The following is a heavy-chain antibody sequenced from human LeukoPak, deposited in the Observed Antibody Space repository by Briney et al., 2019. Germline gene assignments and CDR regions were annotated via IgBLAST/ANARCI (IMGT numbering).Heavy chain of an antibody. J-gene: IGHJ4*02. CDR3: AKEYAPFVGCDY. CDR1: GFTLSDFA. V-gene: IGHV3-33*06. Sequence: PGGSLRLSCAASGFTLSDFAMHWVRQAPGKGLEWVGVIWSNGINKYYADSVEGRFTISRDNSKNTLSLQMDSLRVEDSGLYYCAKEYAPFVGCDYWGQGILVTVSS. CDR2: IWSNGINK. D-gene: IGHD1-26*01.